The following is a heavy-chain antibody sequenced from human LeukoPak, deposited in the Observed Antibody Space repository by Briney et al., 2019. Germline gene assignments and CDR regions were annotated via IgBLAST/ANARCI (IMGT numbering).Heavy chain of an antibody. J-gene: IGHJ6*03. CDR3: AREVRPDSSGYYYGYYYYMDV. CDR1: GGSFSGYY. Sequence: KPSETLSLTCAVYGGSFSGYYWSWIRQPPGKGLEWIGEINHSGSTNYNPSLKSRVTTSVDTSKNQFSLKLSSVTAADTAVYYCAREVRPDSSGYYYGYYYYMDVWGKGTTVTVSS. V-gene: IGHV4-34*01. CDR2: INHSGST. D-gene: IGHD3-22*01.